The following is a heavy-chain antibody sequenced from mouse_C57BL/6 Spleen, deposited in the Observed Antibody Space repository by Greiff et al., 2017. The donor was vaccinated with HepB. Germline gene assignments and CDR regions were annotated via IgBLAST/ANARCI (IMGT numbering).Heavy chain of an antibody. Sequence: EVQGVESGGGLVKPGGSLKLSCAASGFTFSSYAMSWVRQTPEKRLEWVATISDGGSYTYYPDNVKGRFTISRDNAKNNLYLQMSQLTSEDTAMYYCARERQRRVGDYWGQGTSVTVDS. CDR2: ISDGGSYT. CDR3: ARERQRRVGDY. J-gene: IGHJ4*01. D-gene: IGHD6-1*01. CDR1: GFTFSSYA. V-gene: IGHV5-4*01.